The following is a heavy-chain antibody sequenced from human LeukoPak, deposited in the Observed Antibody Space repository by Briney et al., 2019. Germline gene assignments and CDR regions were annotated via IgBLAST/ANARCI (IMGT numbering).Heavy chain of an antibody. D-gene: IGHD3-10*01. J-gene: IGHJ4*02. CDR2: MKPSSGDT. V-gene: IGHV1-8*01. CDR3: TRGFNGEDS. CDR1: GYTFTSYD. Sequence: ASVKVSCKASGYTFTSYDINWVRQATGQGLEWMGWMKPSSGDTGYTQKFQGRVTITRDTSISTAYMGLSSLRSEDTAVYYCTRGFNGEDSWGQGTLVTVSS.